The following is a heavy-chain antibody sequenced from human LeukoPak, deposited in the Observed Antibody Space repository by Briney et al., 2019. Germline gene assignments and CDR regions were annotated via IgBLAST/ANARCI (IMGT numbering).Heavy chain of an antibody. V-gene: IGHV4-30-4*08. J-gene: IGHJ4*02. CDR3: ASRNSGSYSQLDY. D-gene: IGHD3-10*01. CDR1: GGSISSGDYY. Sequence: SQTLSLTCTVSGGSISSGDYYWSWIRQPPGTGLEWIGYIYYSGSTYYNPSLKSRVTISVDTSSNQFSLKLSSVTAADTAVYYCASRNSGSYSQLDYWGQGTLVTVSS. CDR2: IYYSGST.